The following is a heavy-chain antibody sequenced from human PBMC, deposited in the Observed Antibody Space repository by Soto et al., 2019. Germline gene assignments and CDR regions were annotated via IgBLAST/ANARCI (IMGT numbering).Heavy chain of an antibody. D-gene: IGHD3-9*01. CDR3: ARDTAYDILNGDSDY. Sequence: EVQLVESGGGLVQPGGSLRLSCAASGFTFSSYAMHWVRQAPGKGLEYVSAISSNGGSTYYANSVKGRFTISRDNSKNTLYLQVGSLRAEDMAVYYCARDTAYDILNGDSDYWGQGTLVTVSS. CDR1: GFTFSSYA. V-gene: IGHV3-64*01. CDR2: ISSNGGST. J-gene: IGHJ4*02.